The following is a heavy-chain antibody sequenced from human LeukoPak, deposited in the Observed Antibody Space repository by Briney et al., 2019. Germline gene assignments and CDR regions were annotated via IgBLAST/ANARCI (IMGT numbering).Heavy chain of an antibody. D-gene: IGHD5-18*01. J-gene: IGHJ3*02. CDR2: ISYDGSNK. Sequence: GGSLRLSCAASGFTFSSYAMHWVRQAPGKGLEWVAVISYDGSNKYYADSVKGRFTISRDNSKNTLYLQMNSLRAEDTAVYYCARERRGYSYGWGAFDIWGQGTMVTVSS. CDR1: GFTFSSYA. V-gene: IGHV3-30-3*01. CDR3: ARERRGYSYGWGAFDI.